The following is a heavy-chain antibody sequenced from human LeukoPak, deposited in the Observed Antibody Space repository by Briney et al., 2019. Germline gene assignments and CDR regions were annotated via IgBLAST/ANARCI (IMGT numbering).Heavy chain of an antibody. CDR3: ARAGGSSWSYFDY. D-gene: IGHD6-13*01. CDR1: GGSISSSNW. Sequence: SETLSLTCAVSGGSISSSNWWSWVRQPPGKGLEWIGEIYHSGSTNYNPSLKSRVTISVDKSKNQFSLKLSSVTAADTAVYYCARAGGSSWSYFDYWGQGTLVTVSS. V-gene: IGHV4-4*02. CDR2: IYHSGST. J-gene: IGHJ4*02.